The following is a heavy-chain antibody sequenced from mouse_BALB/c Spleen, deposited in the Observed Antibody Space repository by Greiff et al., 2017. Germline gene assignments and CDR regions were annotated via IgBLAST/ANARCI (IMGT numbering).Heavy chain of an antibody. Sequence: QVQLQQSGAELVRPGASVTLSCKASGYTFTDYEMHWVKQTPVHGLEWIGAIDPETGGTAYNQKFKGKATLTADKSSSTAYMELRSLTSEDSAVYYCTRKTTAYFDYWGQGTTLTVSS. V-gene: IGHV1-15*01. D-gene: IGHD1-2*01. CDR1: GYTFTDYE. CDR2: IDPETGGT. J-gene: IGHJ2*01. CDR3: TRKTTAYFDY.